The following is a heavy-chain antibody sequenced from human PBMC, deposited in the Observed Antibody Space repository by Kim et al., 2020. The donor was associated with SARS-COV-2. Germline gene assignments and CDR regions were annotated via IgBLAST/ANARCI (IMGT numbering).Heavy chain of an antibody. V-gene: IGHV3-7*01. CDR3: ARESEDFWSGPNWFDP. CDR2: IKQDGSEK. J-gene: IGHJ5*02. Sequence: GGSLRLSCAASGFTFSSYWMSWVRQAPGKGLEWVANIKQDGSEKYYVDSVKGRFTISRDNAKNSLYLQMNSLRAEDTAVYYCARESEDFWSGPNWFDPWGQGTLVTVSS. D-gene: IGHD3-3*01. CDR1: GFTFSSYW.